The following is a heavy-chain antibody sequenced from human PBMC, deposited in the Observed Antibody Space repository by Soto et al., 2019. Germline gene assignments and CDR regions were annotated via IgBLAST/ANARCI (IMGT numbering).Heavy chain of an antibody. CDR2: IFQSGSA. V-gene: IGHV4-30-2*01. CDR1: GGSISSGGYA. J-gene: IGHJ4*02. CDR3: VRSRVGQPFDR. D-gene: IGHD1-26*01. Sequence: QQQLQESGSGLVKPSQTLSLICTVSGGSISSGGYAWNWIRQPPGKGLEWIGYIFQSGSASYNPSLKNQVTMSVDRSKNQFSLKLTSVTAADTAVYYCVRSRVGQPFDRWGQGTLVTVSS.